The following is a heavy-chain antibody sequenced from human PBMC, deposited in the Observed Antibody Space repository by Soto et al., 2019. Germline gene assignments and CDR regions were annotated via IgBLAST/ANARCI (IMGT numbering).Heavy chain of an antibody. J-gene: IGHJ5*02. CDR1: GDYISSYY. V-gene: IGHV4-59*08. CDR2: IYYSGST. Sequence: SETLSLTCTVSGDYISSYYLSWIRQPPGKGLEWIGYIYYSGSTNYNPSLKSRVTISIGTSKNQFSLKLSSVTAADTAVYYCARLSGSSWYGWFDPWGQGTLVTVSS. D-gene: IGHD6-13*01. CDR3: ARLSGSSWYGWFDP.